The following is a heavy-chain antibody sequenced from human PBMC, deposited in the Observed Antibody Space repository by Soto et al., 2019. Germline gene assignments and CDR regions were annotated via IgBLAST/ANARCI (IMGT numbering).Heavy chain of an antibody. Sequence: ASVKVSCKASSYTFTSYYMHWVRQAPVQGLEWMGIINPSCGSTSYAQKFQGRVTMTRDTSTSTVYMELSSLRSEYTAVYYCARDGLSSGLYRGKYYYYYMEVWGQGTTVTVSS. J-gene: IGHJ6*03. CDR2: INPSCGST. CDR3: ARDGLSSGLYRGKYYYYYMEV. D-gene: IGHD6-19*01. CDR1: SYTFTSYY. V-gene: IGHV1-46*03.